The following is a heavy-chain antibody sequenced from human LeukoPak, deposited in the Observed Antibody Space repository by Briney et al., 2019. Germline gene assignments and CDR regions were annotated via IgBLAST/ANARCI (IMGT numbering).Heavy chain of an antibody. CDR2: ITPMFGTS. J-gene: IGHJ4*02. D-gene: IGHD4-23*01. CDR1: GGTFSGYA. V-gene: IGHV1-69*13. Sequence: RASVKVSCKASGGTFSGYAISWVRQAPGQGLEWMGGITPMFGTSKHAQKFQGRVTITAVESLRTVYMELSSLRSEDTAVYYCARGWLADTTVVTPYNYWGQGTLVTVSS. CDR3: ARGWLADTTVVTPYNY.